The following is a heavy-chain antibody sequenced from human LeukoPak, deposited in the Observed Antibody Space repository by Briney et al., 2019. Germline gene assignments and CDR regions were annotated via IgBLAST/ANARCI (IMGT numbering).Heavy chain of an antibody. D-gene: IGHD6-19*01. CDR1: GVSISSGS. J-gene: IGHJ5*01. CDR2: VYSTGSS. V-gene: IGHV4-4*07. Sequence: PSETLSLTCTVSGVSISSGSYSWVRQPAGKALEWIGRVYSTGSSGSNPSFQSRGTISRDTSKNQFSLKLTSVTAADTAVYYCARETFGSGWHGDSWGQGTLVTVSS. CDR3: ARETFGSGWHGDS.